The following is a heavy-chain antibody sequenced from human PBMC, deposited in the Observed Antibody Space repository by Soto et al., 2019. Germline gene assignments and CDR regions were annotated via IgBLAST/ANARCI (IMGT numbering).Heavy chain of an antibody. Sequence: PGGSLRLSCAASGFTFSSYGMHWVRQAPGKGLEWVAVISYDGSNKYYADSVKGRFTISRDNSKNTLYLQMNSLRAEDTAVYYCAVYYYDSSGYYQTPGYWGQGTLVTVSS. CDR2: ISYDGSNK. CDR3: AVYYYDSSGYYQTPGY. D-gene: IGHD3-22*01. CDR1: GFTFSSYG. J-gene: IGHJ4*02. V-gene: IGHV3-30*03.